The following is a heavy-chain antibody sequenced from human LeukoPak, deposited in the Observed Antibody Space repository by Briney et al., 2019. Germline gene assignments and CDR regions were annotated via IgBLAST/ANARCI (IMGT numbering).Heavy chain of an antibody. J-gene: IGHJ4*02. CDR2: ISGDGGST. CDR1: GFTFDDYA. D-gene: IGHD5-18*01. Sequence: GGSLRLSCAASGFTFDDYAMHWVRQAPGKGLEWVSLISGDGGSTIYADSVKGRFTISRDNSKNSLYLRMNSLRTEDIALYYCAKVPLKGYNYGYYFDYWGQGTLVTVSS. V-gene: IGHV3-43*02. CDR3: AKVPLKGYNYGYYFDY.